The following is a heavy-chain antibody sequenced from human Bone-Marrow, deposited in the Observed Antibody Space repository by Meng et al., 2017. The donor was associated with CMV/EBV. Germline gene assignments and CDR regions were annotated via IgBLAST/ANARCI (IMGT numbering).Heavy chain of an antibody. CDR1: GGTFSSYA. Sequence: SVKVSCKASGGTFSSYAISWVRQAPGQGLEWMGGIIPIFGTANYAQKFQGRVTITTDESTSTAYMELSSLRSEDTAVYYCARAVGYCSSTSCPPGDIWGQGTMVTVS. D-gene: IGHD2-2*01. CDR3: ARAVGYCSSTSCPPGDI. J-gene: IGHJ3*02. CDR2: IIPIFGTA. V-gene: IGHV1-69*05.